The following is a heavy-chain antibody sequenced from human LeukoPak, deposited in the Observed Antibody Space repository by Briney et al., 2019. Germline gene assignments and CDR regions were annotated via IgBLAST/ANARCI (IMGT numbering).Heavy chain of an antibody. CDR2: IIPIFGTA. CDR1: GGTFSSYA. V-gene: IGHV1-69*13. D-gene: IGHD6-13*01. Sequence: ASVKVSCKASGGTFSSYAISWVRQAPGQALERMGGIIPIFGTANYAQKFQGRVTITADESTSTAYMELSSLRSEDTAVYYCAREARIAAAGTGDYWGQGTLVTVSS. J-gene: IGHJ4*02. CDR3: AREARIAAAGTGDY.